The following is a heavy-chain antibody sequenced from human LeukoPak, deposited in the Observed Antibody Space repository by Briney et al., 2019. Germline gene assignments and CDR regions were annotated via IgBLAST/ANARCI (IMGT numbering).Heavy chain of an antibody. J-gene: IGHJ5*02. V-gene: IGHV1-2*02. D-gene: IGHD3-3*01. Sequence: ASVKVSCKASGYTFTGYYMHWVRQAPGQGLEWMGWINPNSGGTNYAQKFQGRVTMTRDTSISTAYMELSRLRSDDTAVYYCARGTPRYYDFWSGHPDSKFPNWFDPWGQGTLVTVSS. CDR3: ARGTPRYYDFWSGHPDSKFPNWFDP. CDR1: GYTFTGYY. CDR2: INPNSGGT.